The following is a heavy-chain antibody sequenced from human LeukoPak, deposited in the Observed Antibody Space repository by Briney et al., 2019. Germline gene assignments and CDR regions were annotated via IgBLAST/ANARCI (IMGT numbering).Heavy chain of an antibody. CDR1: GGSISSGGYY. Sequence: PPQTLSLTCTVSGGSISSGGYYWSWIRQHPGKGLEWIGYIYYSGSTYYNPSLKSRVTISVDTSKNQFSLKLSSVTAADTAVYYCARTLDSSGYYATFDYWGQGALVTVSS. V-gene: IGHV4-31*03. CDR2: IYYSGST. J-gene: IGHJ4*02. D-gene: IGHD3-22*01. CDR3: ARTLDSSGYYATFDY.